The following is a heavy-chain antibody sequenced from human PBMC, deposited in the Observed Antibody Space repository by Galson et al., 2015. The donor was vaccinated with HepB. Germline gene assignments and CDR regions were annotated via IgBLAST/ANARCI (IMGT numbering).Heavy chain of an antibody. V-gene: IGHV6-1*01. D-gene: IGHD2-2*01. CDR2: TYFRSKWYY. CDR3: AGAGYCRSTYCFFAY. CDR1: GDSVSGNIVS. Sequence: CAISGDSVSGNIVSWNWIRQSPSRGLEWLGRTYFRSKWYYDYAVSVKSRITINPDTSGNQFSLQLHSVTPEDTAVYYCAGAGYCRSTYCFFAYWGQGTLVTVSS. J-gene: IGHJ4*02.